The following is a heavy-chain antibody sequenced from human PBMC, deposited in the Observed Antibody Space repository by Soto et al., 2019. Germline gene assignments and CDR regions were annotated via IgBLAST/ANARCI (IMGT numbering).Heavy chain of an antibody. CDR3: ARAEGQPEAAAGYIDY. CDR1: GGSISSGDYY. V-gene: IGHV4-30-4*01. D-gene: IGHD6-13*01. J-gene: IGHJ4*02. Sequence: PSETLSLTCTVSGGSISSGDYYWSWIRQPPGKGLEWIGYIYYSGSTYYNPSLKSRVTISVDTSKNQFSLKLSSVTAADTAVYYCARAEGQPEAAAGYIDYWGQGTLVTVSS. CDR2: IYYSGST.